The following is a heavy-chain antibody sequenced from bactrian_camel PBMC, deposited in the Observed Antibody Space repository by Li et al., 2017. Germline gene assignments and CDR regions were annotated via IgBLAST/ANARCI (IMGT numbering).Heavy chain of an antibody. CDR1: TFTFSGYD. CDR3: VTQAEYANYADFGY. J-gene: IGHJ6*01. CDR2: INSGGSTT. V-gene: IGHV3S40*01. D-gene: IGHD3*01. Sequence: DVQLVESGGGLVQPGGSLRLSCTVSTFTFSGYDQSWVRQRPGKGLEWVSTINSGGSTTYYADSVKDRSTISRDNAKNTLYLQINSLKLEDTAVYYCVTQAEYANYADFGYWGQGTQVTVS.